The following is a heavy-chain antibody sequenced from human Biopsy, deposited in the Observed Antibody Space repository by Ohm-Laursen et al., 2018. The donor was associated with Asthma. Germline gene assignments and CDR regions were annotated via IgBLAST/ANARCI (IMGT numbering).Heavy chain of an antibody. D-gene: IGHD6-19*01. Sequence: SETLSLTCGVYGGSISSFYWSWIRQSPEKGLEWMGYVYWTGSTNYNPSLKSRITISADTSKNQFSLRLRSVTAADTAVYYCARYTSGWYSVDSWGQGTPVTVSS. CDR2: VYWTGST. J-gene: IGHJ4*02. V-gene: IGHV4-59*01. CDR1: GGSISSFY. CDR3: ARYTSGWYSVDS.